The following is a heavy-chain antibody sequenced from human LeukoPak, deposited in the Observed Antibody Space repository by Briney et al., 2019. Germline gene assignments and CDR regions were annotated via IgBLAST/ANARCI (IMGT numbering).Heavy chain of an antibody. Sequence: SGPTLVNPTQTLTLTCTFSGFSLSTSGVGVGWIRQPPGKALEWLALIYWDDDKRYSPSLKSRLTITKDTSKNQVVLTMTNMDPVDTATYYCVHLLVPYYGSGSYYVQPFDYWGQGTLVTVSS. V-gene: IGHV2-5*02. J-gene: IGHJ4*02. CDR2: IYWDDDK. CDR3: VHLLVPYYGSGSYYVQPFDY. D-gene: IGHD3-10*01. CDR1: GFSLSTSGVG.